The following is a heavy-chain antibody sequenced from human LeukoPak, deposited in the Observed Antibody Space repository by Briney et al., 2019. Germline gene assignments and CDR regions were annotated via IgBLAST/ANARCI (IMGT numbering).Heavy chain of an antibody. CDR1: GGTFSSYA. V-gene: IGHV1-69*05. CDR3: ARESGLTDNWLDS. D-gene: IGHD5-12*01. Sequence: SVKVSCKASGGTFSSYAISWVRQAPGQGLEWMGGIIPIFGTANYAQKFQGRVTITTDESTSTAYMELSSLRSEDTAVYYCARESGLTDNWLDSWGQGTLVIVSS. J-gene: IGHJ5*01. CDR2: IIPIFGTA.